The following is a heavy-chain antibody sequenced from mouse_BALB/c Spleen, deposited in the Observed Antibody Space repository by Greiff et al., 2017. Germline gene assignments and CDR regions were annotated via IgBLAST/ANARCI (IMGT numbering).Heavy chain of an antibody. CDR3: TNYGSSYDYAMDY. CDR2: IDPETGGT. Sequence: VKLQESGAELVRPGASVTLSCKASGYTFTDYEMHWVKQTPVHGLEWIGAIDPETGGTAYNQKFKGKATLTADKSSSTAYMELRSLTSEDSAVYYCTNYGSSYDYAMDYWGQGTSVTVSS. CDR1: GYTFTDYE. D-gene: IGHD1-1*01. J-gene: IGHJ4*01. V-gene: IGHV1-15*01.